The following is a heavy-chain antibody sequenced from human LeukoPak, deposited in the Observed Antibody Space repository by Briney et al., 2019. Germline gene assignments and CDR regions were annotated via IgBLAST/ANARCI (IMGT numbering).Heavy chain of an antibody. CDR1: GGSMSSGDYY. J-gene: IGHJ4*02. CDR3: ARGELFHDY. D-gene: IGHD3-10*01. Sequence: SQTLSLTRTVSGGSMSSGDYYWSWIRQPPGRGLEWIGYIHYSGSTYYSPSLTSRVTMSVDTSKDQFSLNLSSVTAADAAVYYCARGELFHDYWGQGTLVTVSS. V-gene: IGHV4-30-4*01. CDR2: IHYSGST.